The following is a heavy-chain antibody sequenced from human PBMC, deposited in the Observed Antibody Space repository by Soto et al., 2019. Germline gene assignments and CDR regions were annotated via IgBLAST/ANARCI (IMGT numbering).Heavy chain of an antibody. Sequence: GGSLRLSCAASGFTFSSYCMHWVRQAPGKGLEWVAVISYDGSNKYYADSVKGRFTISRDNSKNTLYLQMNSLRAEDTAVYYCAKDLGIAARPTGFDYWGQGTLVTVSS. CDR1: GFTFSSYC. D-gene: IGHD6-6*01. V-gene: IGHV3-30*18. CDR2: ISYDGSNK. CDR3: AKDLGIAARPTGFDY. J-gene: IGHJ4*02.